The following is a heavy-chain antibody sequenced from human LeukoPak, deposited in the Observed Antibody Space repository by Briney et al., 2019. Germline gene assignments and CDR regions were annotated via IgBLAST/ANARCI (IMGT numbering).Heavy chain of an antibody. Sequence: PSETLSPTCTVSGGSISSYYWSWIRQPAGKGLEWIGRIYSTGSTNYNPSLKSRVTMSVDTSKNQFSLRLRSVTAADTAVYYGARQIASAGTAGFDFWGQGALVTVSS. J-gene: IGHJ4*02. D-gene: IGHD6-13*01. V-gene: IGHV4-4*07. CDR1: GGSISSYY. CDR3: ARQIASAGTAGFDF. CDR2: IYSTGST.